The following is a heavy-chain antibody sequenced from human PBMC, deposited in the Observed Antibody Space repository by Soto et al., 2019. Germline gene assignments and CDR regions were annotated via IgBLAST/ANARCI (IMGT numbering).Heavy chain of an antibody. Sequence: SETLSLTFSVSGGAFSRGFWWSWVRQSPRKGLEWIGEIYDSGTSNYSPSLQSRVTISVDRSKNQFSLRMWSVTAADTAVYYCARGGGLYTKWYEGGFDSWGQGTLVPVSS. CDR1: GGAFSRGFW. CDR2: IYDSGTS. CDR3: ARGGGLYTKWYEGGFDS. D-gene: IGHD2-2*02. V-gene: IGHV4-4*02. J-gene: IGHJ4*02.